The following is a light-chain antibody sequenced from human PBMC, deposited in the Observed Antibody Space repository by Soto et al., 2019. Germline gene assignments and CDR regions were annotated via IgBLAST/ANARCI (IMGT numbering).Light chain of an antibody. CDR3: QQYGTSPT. CDR2: GAS. CDR1: QSLTTGY. J-gene: IGKJ5*01. Sequence: EIVLTQSPGTLSLFRGERATLSCRASQSLTTGYLAWYQQKPGQAPRLLIYGASSWATGIPDRFSGSGSGTDFTLTISRLEPVDFAVYYCQQYGTSPTFGQGTRLEIK. V-gene: IGKV3-20*01.